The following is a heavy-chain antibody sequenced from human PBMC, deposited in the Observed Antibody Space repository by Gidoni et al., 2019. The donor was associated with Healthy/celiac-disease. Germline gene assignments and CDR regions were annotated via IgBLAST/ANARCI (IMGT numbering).Heavy chain of an antibody. Sequence: QVQLVQSGAEVKTPGSSVKVSCTASGGTFSSYAIRCVRQAPGQGLEWMGRIIHILVLANYAQKFQGRVTITADKSTSTAYMELSSLRSEDTAVYYCARGVAARLGRPHYYYYGMDVWGQGTTVTVSS. CDR2: IIHILVLA. CDR3: ARGVAARLGRPHYYYYGMDV. V-gene: IGHV1-69*09. D-gene: IGHD6-6*01. CDR1: GGTFSSYA. J-gene: IGHJ6*02.